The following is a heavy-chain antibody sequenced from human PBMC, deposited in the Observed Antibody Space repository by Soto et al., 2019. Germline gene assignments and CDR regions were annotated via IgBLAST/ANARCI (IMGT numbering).Heavy chain of an antibody. D-gene: IGHD1-26*01. V-gene: IGHV3-48*02. CDR3: ARLRSYGGTTNHFDF. Sequence: EVQLVESGGGLEQPGGSLRLSCAASGFPFSTYSMNWVRQAPGKGLEWVSNISPSGSAQDYADSVKCRFTISRDNAKNSLYLQMNSLRDEDTAVYYCARLRSYGGTTNHFDFWGQGTLVTVSS. CDR1: GFPFSTYS. CDR2: ISPSGSAQ. J-gene: IGHJ4*02.